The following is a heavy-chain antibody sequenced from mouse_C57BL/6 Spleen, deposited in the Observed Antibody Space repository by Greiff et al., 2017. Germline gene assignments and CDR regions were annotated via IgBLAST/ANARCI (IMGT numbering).Heavy chain of an antibody. Sequence: EVQRVESGEGLVKPGGSLKLSCAASGFTLSSYAMSWVRQTPEKRLEWVAYISSGGDYIYYADTVKGRFTISRDNARNTLYLQMSSLKSEDTAMYYCTRGGLRLAMDYWGQGTSVTVSS. D-gene: IGHD2-2*01. CDR2: ISSGGDYI. CDR3: TRGGLRLAMDY. CDR1: GFTLSSYA. J-gene: IGHJ4*01. V-gene: IGHV5-9-1*02.